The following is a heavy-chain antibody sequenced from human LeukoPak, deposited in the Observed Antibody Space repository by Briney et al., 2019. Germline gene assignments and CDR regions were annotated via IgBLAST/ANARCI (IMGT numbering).Heavy chain of an antibody. Sequence: SVKVSCKASGGTFSSYAISWVRQAPGQGLEWMGGIIPIFGTANYAQKFQGRVTITADESTSTAYMELSSLRSEDTTVYYCALCPYYDILTSYYFDYWGQGTLVTVSS. CDR2: IIPIFGTA. D-gene: IGHD3-9*01. J-gene: IGHJ4*02. CDR3: ALCPYYDILTSYYFDY. CDR1: GGTFSSYA. V-gene: IGHV1-69*01.